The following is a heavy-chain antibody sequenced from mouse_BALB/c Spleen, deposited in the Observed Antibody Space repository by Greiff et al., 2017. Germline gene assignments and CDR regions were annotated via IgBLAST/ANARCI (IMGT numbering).Heavy chain of an antibody. V-gene: IGHV2-9*02. CDR3: AREYATAAWFAY. CDR2: IWAGGST. D-gene: IGHD1-2*01. J-gene: IGHJ3*01. Sequence: QVTLIESGPGLVAPSQSLSITCTASGFSLTSYGVPWVRQPPGKGLEWLGVIWAGGSTNYNSALMSRLSISKDNTKSQVFLKMNSLQTDDTAKYYCAREYATAAWFAYWGQGTLVTVSA. CDR1: GFSLTSYG.